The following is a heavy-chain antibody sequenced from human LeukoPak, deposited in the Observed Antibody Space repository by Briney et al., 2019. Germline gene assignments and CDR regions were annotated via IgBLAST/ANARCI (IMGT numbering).Heavy chain of an antibody. CDR2: MNPNSGNT. D-gene: IGHD3-22*01. J-gene: IGHJ2*01. CDR3: ARAKRVVVPRRPLPGKWYFDL. Sequence: ASVKVSCKASGYTFTSYDINWVRQATGQGLEWMGWMNPNSGNTGYAQKFQGRVTMTRNTSISTAYMELSSLRSEDTAVYYCARAKRVVVPRRPLPGKWYFDLWGRGTLVTVSS. CDR1: GYTFTSYD. V-gene: IGHV1-8*01.